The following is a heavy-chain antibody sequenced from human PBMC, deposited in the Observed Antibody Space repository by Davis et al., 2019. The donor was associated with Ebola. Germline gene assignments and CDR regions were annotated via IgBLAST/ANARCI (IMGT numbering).Heavy chain of an antibody. D-gene: IGHD3-16*01. Sequence: ASVKVSCKASGYTFTSYAMHWVRQAPGQGLEWMGWINPNSGGTNYAQKFQGWVTMTRDTSISTAYMELSRLRSDDTAVYYCARGGVGDFPPIYYYYGMDVWGQGTTVTVSS. V-gene: IGHV1-2*04. CDR3: ARGGVGDFPPIYYYYGMDV. CDR1: GYTFTSYA. J-gene: IGHJ6*02. CDR2: INPNSGGT.